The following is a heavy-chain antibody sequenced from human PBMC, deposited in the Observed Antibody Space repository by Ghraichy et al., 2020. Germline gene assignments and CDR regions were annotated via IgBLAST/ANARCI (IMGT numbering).Heavy chain of an antibody. V-gene: IGHV4-59*01. J-gene: IGHJ6*03. Sequence: SETLSLTCTVSGGSISSYYWSWIRQPPGKGLEWIGYIYYSGSTNYNPSLKSRVTISVDTSKNQFSLKLSSVTAADTAVYYCARSPYCSSTSCYLGRNYYYYYMDVWGKGTTVTVSS. CDR3: ARSPYCSSTSCYLGRNYYYYYMDV. CDR1: GGSISSYY. D-gene: IGHD2-2*01. CDR2: IYYSGST.